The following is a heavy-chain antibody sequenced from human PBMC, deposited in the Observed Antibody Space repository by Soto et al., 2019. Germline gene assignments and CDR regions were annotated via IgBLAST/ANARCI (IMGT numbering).Heavy chain of an antibody. CDR3: ARDGGGRYYGMDV. D-gene: IGHD2-15*01. J-gene: IGHJ6*02. V-gene: IGHV3-23*01. Sequence: EVQLLESGGGLVQPGGSLRLSCAASGFTFSSYAMSWVRQAPGKGLEWVSAISGSGGSTYYADSVKGRFTISRDNSKNTLYLQMNSLRAEDTAVYYCARDGGGRYYGMDVWGQGTTVTVSS. CDR1: GFTFSSYA. CDR2: ISGSGGST.